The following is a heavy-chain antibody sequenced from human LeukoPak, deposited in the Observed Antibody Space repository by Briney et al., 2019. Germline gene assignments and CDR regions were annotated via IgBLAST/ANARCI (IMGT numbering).Heavy chain of an antibody. CDR3: ARGPRIGDSSGYYSPYRH. J-gene: IGHJ4*02. CDR2: INHSGST. V-gene: IGHV4-34*01. D-gene: IGHD3-22*01. Sequence: SETLSLTCAVYGGSFSGYYWSWIRQPPGKGLEWIGEINHSGSTNYNPSLKSRVTISVDTSKNQFSLKLSSVTAADTAVYYCARGPRIGDSSGYYSPYRHWGQGTLVTVSS. CDR1: GGSFSGYY.